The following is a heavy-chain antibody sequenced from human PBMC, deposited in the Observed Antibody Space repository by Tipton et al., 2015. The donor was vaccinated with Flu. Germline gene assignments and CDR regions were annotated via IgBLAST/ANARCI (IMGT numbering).Heavy chain of an antibody. CDR3: ARGYCSGGSCPLFDP. CDR1: GGSISSYY. CDR2: IYYSGST. J-gene: IGHJ5*02. V-gene: IGHV4-59*01. Sequence: GLVKPSETLSLTCTVSGGSISSYYWSWIRQPPGKGLEWIGYIYYSGSTNYNPSLKSRVTISVDTSKNQFSLKLSSVTAADTAVYYCARGYCSGGSCPLFDPWGQGTLVTVSS. D-gene: IGHD2-15*01.